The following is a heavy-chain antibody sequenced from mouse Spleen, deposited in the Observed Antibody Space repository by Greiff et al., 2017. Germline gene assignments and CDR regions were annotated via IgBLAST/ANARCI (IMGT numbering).Heavy chain of an antibody. CDR3: ARFDSNFLDY. D-gene: IGHD2-5*01. J-gene: IGHJ2*01. CDR2: ISSGGSYT. Sequence: EVQVVESGGDLVKPGGSLKLSCAASGFTFSSYGMSWVRQTPDKRLEWVATISSGGSYTYYPDSVKGRFTISRDNAKNTLYLQMSSLKSEDTAMYYCARFDSNFLDYWGQGTTLTVSS. V-gene: IGHV5-6*01. CDR1: GFTFSSYG.